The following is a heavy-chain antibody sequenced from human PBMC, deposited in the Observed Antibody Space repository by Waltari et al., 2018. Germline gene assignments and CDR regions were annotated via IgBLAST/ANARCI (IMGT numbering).Heavy chain of an antibody. CDR2: IIPIFGTA. V-gene: IGHV1-69*15. J-gene: IGHJ2*01. CDR1: GGTFRSHP. D-gene: IGHD3-22*01. Sequence: QVQLVQSGAEVKKPGSSVKVSCKASGGTFRSHPISCVRHAPGQGLEWMGRIIPIFGTANYAQKFQGRVTITADESTSTAYMELSSLRSEDTAVYYCARDYYDSSGYYYNWYFDLWGRGTLVTVSS. CDR3: ARDYYDSSGYYYNWYFDL.